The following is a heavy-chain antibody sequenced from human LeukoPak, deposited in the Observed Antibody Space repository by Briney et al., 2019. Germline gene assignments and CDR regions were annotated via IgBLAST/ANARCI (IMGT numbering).Heavy chain of an antibody. J-gene: IGHJ3*02. CDR2: INPNSGGT. CDR3: ARAHCTNGVCYLGLSLRSAFDI. V-gene: IGHV1-2*02. Sequence: ASVKVSCKASGYTFTGYYMHWVRQAPAQGLEWMGWINPNSGGTNYAQKVQGRGTMTRDTSISTDYMELSRLKSDDTAVYYCARAHCTNGVCYLGLSLRSAFDIWGQGKMVTVSS. D-gene: IGHD2-8*01. CDR1: GYTFTGYY.